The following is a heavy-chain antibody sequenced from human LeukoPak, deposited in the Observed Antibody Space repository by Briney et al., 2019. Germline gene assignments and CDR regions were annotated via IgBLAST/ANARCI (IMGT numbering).Heavy chain of an antibody. D-gene: IGHD4-17*01. CDR1: GFTFSSYS. Sequence: GGSLRLSCAASGFTFSSYSMNWVRQAPGKGLEWVSVIYSGGSTYYADSVKGRFTISRDNSKNTLYLQMNSLRAEDTAVYYCASGDYLDYWGQGTLVTVSS. V-gene: IGHV3-66*02. CDR3: ASGDYLDY. CDR2: IYSGGST. J-gene: IGHJ4*02.